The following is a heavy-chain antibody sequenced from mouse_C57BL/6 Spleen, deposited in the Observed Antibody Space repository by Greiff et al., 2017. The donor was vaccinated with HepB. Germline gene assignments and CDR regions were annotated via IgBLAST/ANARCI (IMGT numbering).Heavy chain of an antibody. Sequence: VKLMESGPGLVAPSQSLSITCTVSGFSLTSYAISWVRQPPGKGLEWLGVIWTGGGTNYNSALKSRLSISKDNSKSQVFLKMNSLQTDDTARYYCARNYYSNNYAMDYWGQGTSVTVSS. CDR2: IWTGGGT. CDR1: GFSLTSYA. CDR3: ARNYYSNNYAMDY. V-gene: IGHV2-9-1*01. J-gene: IGHJ4*01. D-gene: IGHD2-5*01.